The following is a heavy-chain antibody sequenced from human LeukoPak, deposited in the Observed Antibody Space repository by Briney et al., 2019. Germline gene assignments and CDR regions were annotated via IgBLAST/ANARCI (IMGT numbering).Heavy chain of an antibody. CDR3: ARVSTIFGVVPEGV. Sequence: APVKVSCKASGYTFTGYYMHWVRQAPGQGLEWMGWINPNSGGTNYAQKFQGRVTMTRDTSISTAYMELSRLRSDDTAVYYCARVSTIFGVVPEGVWGQGTLVTVSS. CDR2: INPNSGGT. J-gene: IGHJ4*02. V-gene: IGHV1-2*02. CDR1: GYTFTGYY. D-gene: IGHD3-3*01.